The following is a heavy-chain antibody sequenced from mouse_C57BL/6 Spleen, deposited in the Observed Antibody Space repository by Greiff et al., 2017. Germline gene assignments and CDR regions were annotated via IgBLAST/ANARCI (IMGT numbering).Heavy chain of an antibody. CDR1: GYTFTDYN. V-gene: IGHV1-18*01. D-gene: IGHD2-3*01. J-gene: IGHJ4*01. CDR3: ARLADGYYFYYAMDY. CDR2: INPNNGGT. Sequence: VQLKESGPELVKPGASVKIPCKASGYTFTDYNMDWVKQSHGKSLEWIGDINPNNGGTIYNQKFKGKATLTVDKSSSTAYMELRSLTSEDTAVYYCARLADGYYFYYAMDYWGQGTSVTVSS.